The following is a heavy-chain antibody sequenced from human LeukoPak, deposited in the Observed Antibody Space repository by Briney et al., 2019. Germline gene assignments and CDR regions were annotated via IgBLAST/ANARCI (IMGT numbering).Heavy chain of an antibody. J-gene: IGHJ4*02. CDR1: GYSISSSNW. CDR2: IYYSGSI. CDR3: ARESAYAVPDY. D-gene: IGHD6-19*01. V-gene: IGHV4-28*03. Sequence: SETLSLTCAVSGYSISSSNWWGWIRQPPGKGLEWIGYIYYSGSIYYNPSLKSRVTMSVDTSENQFSLKLSSVTAADTAVYYCARESAYAVPDYWGQGSLVTVSS.